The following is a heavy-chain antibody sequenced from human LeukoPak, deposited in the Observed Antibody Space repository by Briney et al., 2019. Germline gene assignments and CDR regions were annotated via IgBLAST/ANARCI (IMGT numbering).Heavy chain of an antibody. J-gene: IGHJ5*02. CDR1: GGSISSSSYY. CDR3: AREIGSVFLDP. V-gene: IGHV4-61*01. CDR2: IYYSGST. Sequence: SETLSLTCTVSGGSISSSSYYWSWIRRPPGKGLEWIGYIYYSGSTNYNPSLKSRVTISVDTSKNQFSLKLSSVTAADTAVYYCAREIGSVFLDPWGQGTLVTVSS. D-gene: IGHD2-21*01.